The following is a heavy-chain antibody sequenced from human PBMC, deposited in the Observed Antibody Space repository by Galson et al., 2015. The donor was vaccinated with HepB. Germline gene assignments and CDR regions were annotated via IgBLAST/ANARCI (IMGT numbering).Heavy chain of an antibody. CDR2: IYPGDSDT. Sequence: QSGAEVKKPGESLKISCKGSGYSFTSYWIGWVRQMPGKGLEWMGIIYPGDSDTRYSPSFQGQVTISADKSISTAYLQWSSLKASDTAMYYCARQDGMLSERGGPPSRGMDVWGQGTTVTVSS. J-gene: IGHJ6*02. D-gene: IGHD1-26*01. CDR3: ARQDGMLSERGGPPSRGMDV. V-gene: IGHV5-51*01. CDR1: GYSFTSYW.